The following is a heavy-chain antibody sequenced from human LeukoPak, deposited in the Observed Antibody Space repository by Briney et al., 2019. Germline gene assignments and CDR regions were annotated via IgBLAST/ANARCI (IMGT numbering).Heavy chain of an antibody. CDR3: ARTGSSGYLTFDY. CDR2: ITNNGNSK. Sequence: GGSLRLSCAASEFTFSSYSMNWVRQAPGKGLEWVSYITNNGNSKSYADSVKGRFTISRDNTKNSLYLQMNGLRAEDTAVYYCARTGSSGYLTFDYWGQGILVTVSS. V-gene: IGHV3-48*01. J-gene: IGHJ4*02. D-gene: IGHD3-22*01. CDR1: EFTFSSYS.